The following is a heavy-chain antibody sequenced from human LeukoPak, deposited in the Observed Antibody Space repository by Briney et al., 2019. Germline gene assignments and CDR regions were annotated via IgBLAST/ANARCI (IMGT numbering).Heavy chain of an antibody. V-gene: IGHV3-7*01. CDR3: ARLYYDRSGYYPYYYYYYMDV. CDR2: IKQDGSEK. D-gene: IGHD3-22*01. CDR1: GFTFSSYW. Sequence: GGSLRLSCAASGFTFSSYWMSWVRQAPGKGLEWVANIKQDGSEKYYVDSVKGRFTISRDNAKNSLYLQMNSLRAEDTAVYYCARLYYDRSGYYPYYYYYYMDVWGKGTTVTVSS. J-gene: IGHJ6*03.